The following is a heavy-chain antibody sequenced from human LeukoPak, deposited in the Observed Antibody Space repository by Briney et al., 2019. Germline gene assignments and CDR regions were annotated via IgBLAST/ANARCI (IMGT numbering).Heavy chain of an antibody. J-gene: IGHJ4*02. D-gene: IGHD2/OR15-2a*01. Sequence: SETLSLTCIVSGYSISSGYFWAWIRQPPGKGLEWIGAFYHSGNTYYNPSLKNRVTVSVGTSKNQFSLKLSSVTAADTAVYYCARTPHSSNSYFDYWGQGILVTVSS. CDR2: FYHSGNT. CDR1: GYSISSGYF. CDR3: ARTPHSSNSYFDY. V-gene: IGHV4-38-2*02.